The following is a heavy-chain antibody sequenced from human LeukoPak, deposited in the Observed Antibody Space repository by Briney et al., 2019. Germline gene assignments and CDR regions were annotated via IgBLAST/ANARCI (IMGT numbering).Heavy chain of an antibody. CDR1: GGSIRSGSYY. Sequence: SETLSLTCTVSGGSIRSGSYYWSSIRQPAGEKLEWIGRSYTSGSTNYTPSLKSRVTISLDTSKNQFYMKLRSVTAADTAVYYCSISMRFSDNYMDVWGKGTTVTVSS. CDR3: SISMRFSDNYMDV. D-gene: IGHD2-15*01. CDR2: SYTSGST. J-gene: IGHJ6*03. V-gene: IGHV4-61*02.